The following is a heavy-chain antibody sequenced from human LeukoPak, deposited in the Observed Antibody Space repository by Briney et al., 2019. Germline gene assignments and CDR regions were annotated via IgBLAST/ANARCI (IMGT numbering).Heavy chain of an antibody. CDR1: GYTFTGYY. J-gene: IGHJ4*02. CDR3: ATHSSSWTRFFDY. CDR2: INPNSGGT. V-gene: IGHV1-2*02. Sequence: ASVKVSCKASGYTFTGYYMHWVRQAPGQGLEWMGWINPNSGGTSYAQKFQGRVTMTRDTSISTAYMELSRLRSDDTAVYYCATHSSSWTRFFDYWGQGALVTVSS. D-gene: IGHD6-13*01.